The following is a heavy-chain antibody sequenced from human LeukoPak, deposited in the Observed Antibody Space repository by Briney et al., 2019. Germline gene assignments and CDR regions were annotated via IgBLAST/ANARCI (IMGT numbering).Heavy chain of an antibody. CDR3: ASSGWYRGY. J-gene: IGHJ4*02. CDR1: GGSISGYY. CDR2: INHSGST. D-gene: IGHD6-19*01. V-gene: IGHV4-34*01. Sequence: PSETLSLTCTVSGGSISGYYWSWIRQPPGKGLEWIGEINHSGSTTYNPSLKSRVTISVDTSKNQFSLKLNSVTAADTAVYYCASSGWYRGYWGQGTLVTVSS.